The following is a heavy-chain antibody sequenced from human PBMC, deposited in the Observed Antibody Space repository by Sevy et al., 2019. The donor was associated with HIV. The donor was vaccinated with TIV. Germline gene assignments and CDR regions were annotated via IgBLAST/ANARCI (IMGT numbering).Heavy chain of an antibody. D-gene: IGHD1-1*01. Sequence: SETLSLTCTVSGDSISSSGYYWSWIRQHPGEGLEWIGYILYSGNPYYNPSLKSRLIISLDTSKNQFSLKLSSVTAADTAVYYCARGQITTIGFDYWGQGTLATVSS. J-gene: IGHJ4*02. CDR2: ILYSGNP. CDR1: GDSISSSGYY. V-gene: IGHV4-31*03. CDR3: ARGQITTIGFDY.